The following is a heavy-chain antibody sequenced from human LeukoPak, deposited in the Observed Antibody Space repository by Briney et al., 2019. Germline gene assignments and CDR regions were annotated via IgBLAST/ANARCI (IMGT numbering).Heavy chain of an antibody. CDR1: GFTFSNYA. CDR2: ISGSGSTT. D-gene: IGHD3-3*01. J-gene: IGHJ4*02. Sequence: GSPRLSCTASGFTFSNYAMSWVRQAPGKGLEWVSGISGSGSTTYYTDSVKGRFTISRDNSKNTLYLQMNSLSAEDTAVYYCAKDRGIFAVGYFDSWGQGTLVTVSS. CDR3: AKDRGIFAVGYFDS. V-gene: IGHV3-23*01.